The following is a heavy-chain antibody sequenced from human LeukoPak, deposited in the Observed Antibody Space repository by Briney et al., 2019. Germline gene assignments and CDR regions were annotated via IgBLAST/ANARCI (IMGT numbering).Heavy chain of an antibody. V-gene: IGHV3-48*01. Sequence: PGGSLRLSCAASGYTFSSHSMNWVRQAPGKGLEWISYISSDSSTVYFADSVKGRFTISRDNDKNSLYLQMNSLRAEDTAVYFCARDKTYSDFWLWGQGTLVTVSS. CDR3: ARDKTYSDFWL. CDR2: ISSDSSTV. J-gene: IGHJ4*02. D-gene: IGHD3-3*01. CDR1: GYTFSSHS.